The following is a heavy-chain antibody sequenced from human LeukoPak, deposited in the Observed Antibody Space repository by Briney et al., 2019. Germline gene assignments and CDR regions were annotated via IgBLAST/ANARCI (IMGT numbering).Heavy chain of an antibody. V-gene: IGHV3-53*01. Sequence: PGGSLRLSCAASGFTVSSNYMSWVRQAPGKGLEWVSVIYSGGSTYYADSVKGRFTISRDNSKNTLYLQMNSLRAEDTAVYYCAKVVTMIVVEYFDYWGQGTLVTVSS. D-gene: IGHD3-22*01. CDR3: AKVVTMIVVEYFDY. J-gene: IGHJ4*02. CDR2: IYSGGST. CDR1: GFTVSSNY.